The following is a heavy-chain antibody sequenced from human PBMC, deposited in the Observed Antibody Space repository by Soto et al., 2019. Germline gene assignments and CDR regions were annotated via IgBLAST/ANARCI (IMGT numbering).Heavy chain of an antibody. CDR2: ISSSSSYI. V-gene: IGHV3-21*01. J-gene: IGHJ6*02. CDR1: GFTFSSYS. CDR3: ARATRIAARPITFMDV. D-gene: IGHD6-6*01. Sequence: VSLRLSCAASGFTFSSYSMNWVRQAPGKGLEWVSSISSSSSYIYYADSVKGRFTISRDNAKNSLYLQMNSLRAEDTAVYYCARATRIAARPITFMDVWGQGTTVTVSS.